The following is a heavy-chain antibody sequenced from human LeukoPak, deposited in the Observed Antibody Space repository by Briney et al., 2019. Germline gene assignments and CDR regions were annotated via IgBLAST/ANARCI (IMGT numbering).Heavy chain of an antibody. J-gene: IGHJ6*02. D-gene: IGHD3-22*01. CDR2: IIPILGIA. V-gene: IGHV1-69*04. CDR1: GGTFSSYA. Sequence: AASVKVSCKASGGTFSSYAISWVRQAPGQGLEWMGRIIPILGIANYAQKFQGRVTITADKSTSTAYMELSSLRSEDTAVYYCARDAYDSSPYYYYGMDVWGQGTTVTVSS. CDR3: ARDAYDSSPYYYYGMDV.